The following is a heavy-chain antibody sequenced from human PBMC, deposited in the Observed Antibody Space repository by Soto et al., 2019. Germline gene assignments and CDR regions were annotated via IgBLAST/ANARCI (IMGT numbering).Heavy chain of an antibody. D-gene: IGHD6-19*01. J-gene: IGHJ2*01. V-gene: IGHV1-2*02. CDR2: INPHSGGT. Sequence: QEQLVQSGAEVKKPGASVKVSCRASGYTFSGYYLHWVRQAPGQGLEWMGWINPHSGGTNFAPDFADQVTMTEDKYIKTADLELSVLRSDDTAGYFRARNGAFRHKSVAGTLHWFFDLWGRGTLVTVSS. CDR1: GYTFSGYY. CDR3: ARNGAFRHKSVAGTLHWFFDL.